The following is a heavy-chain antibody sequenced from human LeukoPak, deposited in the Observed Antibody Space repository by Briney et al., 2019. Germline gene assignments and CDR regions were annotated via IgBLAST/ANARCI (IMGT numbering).Heavy chain of an antibody. V-gene: IGHV3-48*03. D-gene: IGHD2/OR15-2a*01. CDR1: GFTFSSYE. Sequence: GGSLRLSCAASGFTFSSYEMNWVRQAPGKGLEWVSYISSSGSTIYYADSVKGRFTISRDNSRNTLYLQMNSLRAEDTAVYYCARSGLSRFGFWGQGTLVTVSS. CDR2: ISSSGSTI. CDR3: ARSGLSRFGF. J-gene: IGHJ4*02.